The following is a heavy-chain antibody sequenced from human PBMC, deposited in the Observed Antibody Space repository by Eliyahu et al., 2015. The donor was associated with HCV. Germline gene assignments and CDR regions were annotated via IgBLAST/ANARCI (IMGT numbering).Heavy chain of an antibody. V-gene: IGHV3-23*01. CDR1: GFTFSSYA. Sequence: EVQLLESGGGLVQPGGSLRLSCAASGFTFSSYAMSWVRQAPGKGLEWVSAISGSGGSTYYADSVKGRFTISRDNSKNTLYLQMNSLRAEDTAVYYCAKGRAAAGTGLARFDYWGQGTLVTVSS. J-gene: IGHJ4*02. CDR2: ISGSGGST. D-gene: IGHD6-13*01. CDR3: AKGRAAAGTGLARFDY.